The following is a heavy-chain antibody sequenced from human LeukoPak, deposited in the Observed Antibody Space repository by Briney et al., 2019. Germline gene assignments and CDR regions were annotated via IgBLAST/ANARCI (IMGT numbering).Heavy chain of an antibody. Sequence: ASVKVSCKASGYTFTIYDINWVRQATGQGPEWMGWLNPDSGDTGYAQKFQGRVTITRDTSISTAYMELSSLRSEDTAVYYCAKGGVAYRSLYFDFWGQGTLVTVSS. CDR2: LNPDSGDT. D-gene: IGHD2-8*01. CDR1: GYTFTIYD. CDR3: AKGGVAYRSLYFDF. V-gene: IGHV1-8*03. J-gene: IGHJ4*02.